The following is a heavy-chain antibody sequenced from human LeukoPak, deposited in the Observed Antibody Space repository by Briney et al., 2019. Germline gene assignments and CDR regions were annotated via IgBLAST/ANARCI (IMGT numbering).Heavy chain of an antibody. CDR3: ARDRSVGVLPAPPFDF. Sequence: GASVKVSCKASGYTFTGYYMHWVRQAPGQGLEWMGWINPNSGGTNYAQKFQGRVTMTRDTSISTAYMELSRLRSDDTAVYYCARDRSVGVLPAPPFDFWGQGTLVTVSS. CDR2: INPNSGGT. D-gene: IGHD6-6*01. J-gene: IGHJ4*02. V-gene: IGHV1-2*02. CDR1: GYTFTGYY.